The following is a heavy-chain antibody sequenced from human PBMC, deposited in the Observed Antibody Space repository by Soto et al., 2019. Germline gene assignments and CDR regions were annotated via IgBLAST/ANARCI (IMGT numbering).Heavy chain of an antibody. Sequence: QVQLVQSGAEVKKPGASVKVSCKASGYTFPSYGLSWVRQAPGQGLEWMGWISAYNGNTNYAQKLQGRVTMTTDTSKSTAYMELRSRRSDDKAVYYCSRSGRDSSGRQYYYYYYGMDVWGQGTTVTVSS. CDR1: GYTFPSYG. J-gene: IGHJ6*02. V-gene: IGHV1-18*01. CDR3: SRSGRDSSGRQYYYYYYGMDV. CDR2: ISAYNGNT. D-gene: IGHD6-19*01.